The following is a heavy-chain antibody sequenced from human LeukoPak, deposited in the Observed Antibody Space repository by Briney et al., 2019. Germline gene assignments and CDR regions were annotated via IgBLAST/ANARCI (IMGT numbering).Heavy chain of an antibody. V-gene: IGHV3-74*01. J-gene: IGHJ4*02. CDR1: GNYW. CDR3: FGELDY. Sequence: GGSLRLSCAASGNYWMHWVRQAPGKGLVWVSHINSDGSWTSYADSVRGRFTISRDNSKNTLYLQMNSLRAEDTAVYYCFGELDYWGQGTLVTVSS. D-gene: IGHD3-16*01. CDR2: INSDGSWT.